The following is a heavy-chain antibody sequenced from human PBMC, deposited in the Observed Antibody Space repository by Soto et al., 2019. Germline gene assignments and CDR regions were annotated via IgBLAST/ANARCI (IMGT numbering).Heavy chain of an antibody. Sequence: EVQLVESGGGLVKPEGSLRLSCAASGFTFSSHSMNWVRQAPGKGLEWVSSISSTSSYIYYADSLEGRFTVSRDNAKNSMYLQMDSLTAEDTAVYYCARGYRGVPSQYEVNDACDIWGQGTKVIVSS. J-gene: IGHJ3*02. CDR2: ISSTSSYI. CDR1: GFTFSSHS. V-gene: IGHV3-21*01. D-gene: IGHD3-10*01. CDR3: ARGYRGVPSQYEVNDACDI.